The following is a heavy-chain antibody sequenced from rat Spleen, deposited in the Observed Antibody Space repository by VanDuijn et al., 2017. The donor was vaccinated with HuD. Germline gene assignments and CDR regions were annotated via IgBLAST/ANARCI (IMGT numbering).Heavy chain of an antibody. CDR2: ISYEGSST. V-gene: IGHV5-22*01. J-gene: IGHJ2*01. CDR1: GFTFSDYY. CDR3: ARQGTRWYYFDY. Sequence: EVQLVESGGGLVQPGRSLKLSCVASGFTFSDYYMAWVRQAPKKGLEWVASISYEGSSTYHRDSVRGRFTISRDNAKNTLYLQMDSLRSEDTATYYCARQGTRWYYFDYWGQGVMVTVSS. D-gene: IGHD1-1*01.